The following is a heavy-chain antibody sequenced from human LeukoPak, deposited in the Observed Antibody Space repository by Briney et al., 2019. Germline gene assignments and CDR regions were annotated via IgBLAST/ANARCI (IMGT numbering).Heavy chain of an antibody. V-gene: IGHV5-10-1*01. D-gene: IGHD5-18*01. CDR1: GYSFTTYW. CDR2: IDPSDSYT. Sequence: GESLKISCKGSGYSFTTYWITWVRQMPGKGLEWMGRIDPSDSYTNYSPSFQGHVTLSADKSISIAYLQWSSLRASDTAMYYCAISKNTATPGDYWGQGTLVTVS. J-gene: IGHJ4*02. CDR3: AISKNTATPGDY.